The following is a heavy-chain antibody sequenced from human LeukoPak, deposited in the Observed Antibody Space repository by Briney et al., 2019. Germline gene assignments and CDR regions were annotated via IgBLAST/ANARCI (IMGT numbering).Heavy chain of an antibody. J-gene: IGHJ4*02. D-gene: IGHD5-24*01. V-gene: IGHV1-2*02. CDR1: GYTFTGYY. CDR2: ITPSGDT. Sequence: ASVKVSCKASGYTFTGYYMHWVRQAPGQGLEWMGWITPSGDTKYPQKFQGRVAITWDTSITTAYMDLSRLTADDTAIYYCARDRYGDGFAHFDYWGQGALVTVSS. CDR3: ARDRYGDGFAHFDY.